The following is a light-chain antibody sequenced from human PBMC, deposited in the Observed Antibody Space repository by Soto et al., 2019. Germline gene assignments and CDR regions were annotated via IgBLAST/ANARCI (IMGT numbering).Light chain of an antibody. CDR1: SADVGGYNF. J-gene: IGLJ2*01. Sequence: QSALTQPASVSGSPGQSITISCTGTSADVGGYNFVSWYQHHPGKAPKLMIYDVSNRPSGVSNRFSGYKSANTASLTISGLQAEDGADYYCSSYTSSRTHVVFGGGTKLTVL. CDR3: SSYTSSRTHVV. CDR2: DVS. V-gene: IGLV2-14*03.